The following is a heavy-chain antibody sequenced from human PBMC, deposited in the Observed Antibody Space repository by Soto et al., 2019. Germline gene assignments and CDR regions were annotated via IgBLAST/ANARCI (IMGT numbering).Heavy chain of an antibody. Sequence: SETLSLTCTVSGGSISSDYWSWVRQPPGKGLEWIGYIYFSGSTNYNPSLESRVTISLDASKTQFSLKLRSLTTADTAVYYCARVGGVAARTFAYWGQGTLVTVSS. CDR1: GGSISSDY. J-gene: IGHJ4*02. CDR3: ARVGGVAARTFAY. V-gene: IGHV4-59*01. D-gene: IGHD6-6*01. CDR2: IYFSGST.